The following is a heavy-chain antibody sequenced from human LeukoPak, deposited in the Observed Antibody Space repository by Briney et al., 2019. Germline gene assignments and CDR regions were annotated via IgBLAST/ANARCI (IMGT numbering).Heavy chain of an antibody. V-gene: IGHV3-23*01. J-gene: IGHJ4*02. D-gene: IGHD5-18*01. CDR3: AKWAIYGNGYGYEDY. CDR2: ISGSGGST. CDR1: GFTFSTYG. Sequence: PGGSLRLSCVVSGFTFSTYGMSWVRQAPGKGLEWVSAISGSGGSTYYADSVKGRFTISRDNSKNTLYLQMNSLRAEDTAVYYCAKWAIYGNGYGYEDYWGQGTLVTVSS.